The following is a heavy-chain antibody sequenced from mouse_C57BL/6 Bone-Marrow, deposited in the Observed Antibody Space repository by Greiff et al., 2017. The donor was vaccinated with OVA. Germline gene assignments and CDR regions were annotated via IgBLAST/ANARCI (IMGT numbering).Heavy chain of an antibody. J-gene: IGHJ2*01. V-gene: IGHV3-6*01. CDR3: ARARYGDYSYYFDY. CDR1: GYSITSGYY. CDR2: ISYDGSN. D-gene: IGHD2-13*01. Sequence: EVQLQESGPGLVKPSQSLSLTCSVTGYSITSGYYWNWIRQFPGNNLEWMGYISYDGSNNYNPSLKNRISITRDTSTNQFFLKLNSVTTEDTATYYCARARYGDYSYYFDYWGQGTTLTVSS.